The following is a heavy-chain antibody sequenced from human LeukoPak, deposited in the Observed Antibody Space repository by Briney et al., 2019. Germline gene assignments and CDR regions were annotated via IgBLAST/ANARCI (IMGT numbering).Heavy chain of an antibody. CDR3: SRLGYCTGGCCYFDF. J-gene: IGHJ4*03. V-gene: IGHV4-59*08. Sequence: SETLSLTCTVSGSSINSYYWGWIRQPPGKGLEWLAYTHYSADKNNNPSVRSRVTFSLDASKNQVSLRLSSVSAADTAVYYCSRLGYCTGGCCYFDFWGQGILVTVPS. CDR1: GSSINSYY. D-gene: IGHD2-8*02. CDR2: THYSADK.